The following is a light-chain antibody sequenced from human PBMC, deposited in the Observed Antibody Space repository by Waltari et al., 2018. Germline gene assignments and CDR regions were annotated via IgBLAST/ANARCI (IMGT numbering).Light chain of an antibody. CDR2: AAS. CDR1: QSISSY. CDR3: QQSYSTPLT. J-gene: IGKJ4*01. V-gene: IGKV1-39*01. Sequence: DIQMTQSPSSLSASVGDRVTITCRASQSISSYLNWYQHKPGKAPKLLIYAASSLQSGVPSRFSGSGSGTDFTLTISSLQPEDFATYYCQQSYSTPLTFGGVTKVEIK.